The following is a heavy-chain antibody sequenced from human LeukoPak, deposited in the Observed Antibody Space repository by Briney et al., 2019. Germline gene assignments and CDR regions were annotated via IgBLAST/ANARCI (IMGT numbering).Heavy chain of an antibody. CDR2: IYIDGST. J-gene: IGHJ6*03. CDR1: GFAVSSNY. CDR3: ARDTYYSDSGTYYSDV. D-gene: IGHD3-10*01. Sequence: GGSLRLSCAVSGFAVSSNYMSWVRQAPGKGLEWVSVIYIDGSTYYVDSVKGRFTVSRDTSKNTLYLEMNSLRAEDTAVYFCARDTYYSDSGTYYSDVWGKGTTVTISS. V-gene: IGHV3-66*01.